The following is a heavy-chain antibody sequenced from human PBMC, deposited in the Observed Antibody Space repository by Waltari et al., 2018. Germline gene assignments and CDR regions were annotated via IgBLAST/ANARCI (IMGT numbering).Heavy chain of an antibody. D-gene: IGHD3-3*01. CDR2: IYHSGST. CDR3: ARVAEVLRFLEWFPGWFDP. CDR1: GYSISSGYY. V-gene: IGHV4-38-2*02. J-gene: IGHJ5*02. Sequence: QVQLQESGPGLVKPSETLSLTCTVSGYSISSGYYWGWIRQPPGKGLEWIGSIYHSGSTYYNPSLKSRVTISVETSKNQFSLKLSSVTAADTAVYYCARVAEVLRFLEWFPGWFDPWGQGTLVTVSS.